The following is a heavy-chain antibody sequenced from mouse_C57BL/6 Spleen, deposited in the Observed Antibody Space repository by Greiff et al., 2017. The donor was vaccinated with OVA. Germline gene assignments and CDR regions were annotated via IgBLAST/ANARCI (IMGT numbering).Heavy chain of an antibody. CDR2: IWGDGST. D-gene: IGHD4-1*01. CDR3: AKLGRVWYFDV. J-gene: IGHJ1*03. V-gene: IGHV2-3*01. CDR1: GFSLTSYG. Sequence: VKVVESGPGLVAPSQSLSITCTVSGFSLTSYGVSWVRQPPGKGLEWLGVIWGDGSTNYHSAPISSLSISKDNSKSQVFLKLNSLQTDDTATYYCAKLGRVWYFDVWGTGTTVTVSS.